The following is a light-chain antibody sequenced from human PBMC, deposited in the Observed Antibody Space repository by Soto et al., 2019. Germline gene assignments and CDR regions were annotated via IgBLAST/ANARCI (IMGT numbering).Light chain of an antibody. CDR2: GAS. CDR1: QSVSSSY. V-gene: IGKV3-20*01. Sequence: EIVLTQSPGTLSLSPGERATLSCRASQSVSSSYLAWYQQKPGQAPRLLIYGASRRTTGIPYRCSGSGSGTDVTLSISRLEPEDFAVYYCQQYGSSPYPFGQGNKQEIK. J-gene: IGKJ2*01. CDR3: QQYGSSPYP.